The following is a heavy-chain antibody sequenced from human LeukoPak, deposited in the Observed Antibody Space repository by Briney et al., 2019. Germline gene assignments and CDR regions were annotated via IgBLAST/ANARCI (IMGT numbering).Heavy chain of an antibody. J-gene: IGHJ6*03. CDR1: GFTFSIYS. CDR3: ARDGSGLFLYYYMDV. V-gene: IGHV3-21*06. D-gene: IGHD6-25*01. CDR2: ISTVSTYT. Sequence: GGSLRLSCAPSGFTFSIYSMNWVRQAPGKGLEWVASISTVSTYTFYGDSVEGRFSISRDNAKNVLYLHMSRLTAEDTAVYYCARDGSGLFLYYYMDVWGKGTTVTVSS.